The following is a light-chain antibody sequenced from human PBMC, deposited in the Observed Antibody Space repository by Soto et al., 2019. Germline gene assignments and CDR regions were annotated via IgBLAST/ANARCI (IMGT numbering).Light chain of an antibody. J-gene: IGKJ1*01. CDR3: QQYKSYST. V-gene: IGKV1-5*01. CDR1: QSLNSR. Sequence: SVTLTCRAAQSLNSRLAWYQHRPGKAPRLLIYDASTLESGVPSRFSGSGSGTEFTLTINNLQPDDLATYICQQYKSYSTFGRGTKVDIK. CDR2: DAS.